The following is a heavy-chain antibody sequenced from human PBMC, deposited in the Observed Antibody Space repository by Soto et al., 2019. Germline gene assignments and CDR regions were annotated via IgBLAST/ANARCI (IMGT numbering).Heavy chain of an antibody. J-gene: IGHJ4*02. CDR3: AKDGTHTAMVHY. CDR2: ISGSGGST. V-gene: IGHV3-23*01. CDR1: GFTFSSYA. Sequence: PGGSLRLSCAASGFTFSSYAMSWVRQAPGKGLEWVSAISGSGGSTYYADSVKGRFTISRDNSKNTLYLQMNSLRAEDTAGYCCAKDGTHTAMVHYWGQGTLVTVSS. D-gene: IGHD5-18*01.